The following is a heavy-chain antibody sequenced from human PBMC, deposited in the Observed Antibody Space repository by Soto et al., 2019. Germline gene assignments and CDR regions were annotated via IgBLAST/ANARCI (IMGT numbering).Heavy chain of an antibody. J-gene: IGHJ4*02. CDR2: IYYSGST. Sequence: PSETLSLTCTVSGGSISSYYWSWIRQPPGKGLEWIGYIYYSGSTNYNPSLKSRVTISVDTSKNQFSLKLSSVTAADTAVYYCARDRGDYDDHALYDYWGQGTLVTVSS. CDR1: GGSISSYY. CDR3: ARDRGDYDDHALYDY. V-gene: IGHV4-59*01. D-gene: IGHD4-17*01.